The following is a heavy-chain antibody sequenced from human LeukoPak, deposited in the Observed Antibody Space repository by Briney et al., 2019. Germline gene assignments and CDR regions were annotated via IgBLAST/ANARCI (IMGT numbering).Heavy chain of an antibody. CDR3: ARGSLFVAGRPNWLY. V-gene: IGHV4-34*01. Sequence: SETLSLTCAVYGGSFSGYYWSWIRQPPGKGLEWIGEINHSGSTNYNPSLKSRVTISVDTSKNQFSLKLSSVTAADTAVYYCARGSLFVAGRPNWLYWGQGTLVTVSS. CDR1: GGSFSGYY. CDR2: INHSGST. D-gene: IGHD6-19*01. J-gene: IGHJ4*02.